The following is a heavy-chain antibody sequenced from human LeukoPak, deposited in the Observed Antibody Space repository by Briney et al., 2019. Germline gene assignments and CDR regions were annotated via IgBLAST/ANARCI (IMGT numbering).Heavy chain of an antibody. Sequence: SETLSLTCTVSGGSISSSSYYWGWIHQPPGKGLEWIGSIYYSGSTYYNPSLKSRVTISVDTSKNQFSLKLSSVTAADTAVYYCARGVTIFGVANLGIYYYYYYMDVWGKGTTVTVSS. J-gene: IGHJ6*03. CDR3: ARGVTIFGVANLGIYYYYYYMDV. CDR2: IYYSGST. CDR1: GGSISSSSYY. D-gene: IGHD3-3*01. V-gene: IGHV4-39*01.